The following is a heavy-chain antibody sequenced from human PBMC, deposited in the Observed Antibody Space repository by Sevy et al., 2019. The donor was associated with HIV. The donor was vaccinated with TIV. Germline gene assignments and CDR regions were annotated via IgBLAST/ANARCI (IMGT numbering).Heavy chain of an antibody. CDR1: GLTFSSYT. D-gene: IGHD1-1*01. V-gene: IGHV3-21*01. CDR3: ARETGNGEFGFYFDY. CDR2: ISSSSDYI. Sequence: GGSLSLSCAASGLTFSSYTITWVRQAQGKGLEWVSSISSSSDYIYSADSVKGRFTISRDNAKNSLYLQMNSLRAEDTAVYYCARETGNGEFGFYFDYWGQGTLVTVSS. J-gene: IGHJ4*02.